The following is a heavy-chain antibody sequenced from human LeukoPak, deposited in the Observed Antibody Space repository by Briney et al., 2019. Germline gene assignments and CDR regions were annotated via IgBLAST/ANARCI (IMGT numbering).Heavy chain of an antibody. Sequence: PGGSLRLSCAASGFTFSNAWMSWVRQAPGKGLEWVANIKEDGSEKYYVDSVKGRFTISRDNAKNSLYLQMNSLRAEDTAVYYCARSRSNAFDIWGQGTMVTVSS. CDR3: ARSRSNAFDI. J-gene: IGHJ3*02. CDR1: GFTFSNAW. CDR2: IKEDGSEK. V-gene: IGHV3-7*04.